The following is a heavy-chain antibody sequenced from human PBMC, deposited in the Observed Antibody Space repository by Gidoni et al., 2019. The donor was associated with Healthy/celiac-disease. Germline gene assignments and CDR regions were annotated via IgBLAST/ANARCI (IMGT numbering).Heavy chain of an antibody. CDR2: ISYDGSNK. V-gene: IGHV3-30*18. D-gene: IGHD6-19*01. CDR3: AKALQWLVLRGPDAFDI. Sequence: QVQLVESGGGVVQPGRSLRLSCAASGFTFRSYGMHWVRQAPGTGLEWVAVISYDGSNKYYADSVKGRFTISRDNSKNTLYLQMNSLRAEDTAVYYCAKALQWLVLRGPDAFDIWGQGTMVTVSS. CDR1: GFTFRSYG. J-gene: IGHJ3*02.